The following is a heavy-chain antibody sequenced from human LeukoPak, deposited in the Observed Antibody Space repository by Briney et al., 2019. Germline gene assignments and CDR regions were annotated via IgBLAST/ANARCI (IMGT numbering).Heavy chain of an antibody. V-gene: IGHV1-2*02. CDR1: GYTFTGYY. J-gene: IGHJ4*02. D-gene: IGHD3-22*01. CDR2: INPNSGGT. Sequence: APVKVSCKASGYTFTGYYMHWVRQAPGQGLEWMGWINPNSGGTNYAQKFQGRVTMTRDTSISTAYMELSRLRSDDTAVYYCARPLSPNYYDSSGYEYWCQGTLVTVSS. CDR3: ARPLSPNYYDSSGYEY.